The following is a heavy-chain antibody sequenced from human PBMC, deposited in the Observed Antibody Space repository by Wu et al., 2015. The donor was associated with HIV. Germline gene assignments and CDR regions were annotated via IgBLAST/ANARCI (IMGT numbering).Heavy chain of an antibody. CDR2: ISPKTGDT. D-gene: IGHD5-18*01. CDR3: ARDVGTFSTTAKYTALALGAFDI. V-gene: IGHV1-18*04. J-gene: IGHJ3*02. CDR1: QYIFTDFY. Sequence: QVHLLQSGPEVKGPKTSVKVSCRASQYIFTDFYIHWIRQAPGQGLEWMGWISPKTGDTNYAQKVQGRVTMTTDTFTTTAYMELRSLRSDDTAIYYCARDVGTFSTTAKYTALALGAFDIWGQGTMVTVSS.